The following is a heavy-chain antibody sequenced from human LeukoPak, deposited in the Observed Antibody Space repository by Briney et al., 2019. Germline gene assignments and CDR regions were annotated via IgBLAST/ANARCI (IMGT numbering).Heavy chain of an antibody. V-gene: IGHV1-24*01. Sequence: ASVKVSCKVSGYTLTELSMHWVRQAPGKGLEWMGGFDPEDGGTIYAQKFQGRVTMTEDTSTDTAYMELSSLRSEDTAVYYCATRTGKTAAFDYWGPGTLGTVSP. CDR1: GYTLTELS. CDR3: ATRTGKTAAFDY. D-gene: IGHD2-21*02. CDR2: FDPEDGGT. J-gene: IGHJ4*02.